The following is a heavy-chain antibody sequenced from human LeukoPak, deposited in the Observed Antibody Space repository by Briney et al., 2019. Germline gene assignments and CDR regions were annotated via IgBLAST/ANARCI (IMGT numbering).Heavy chain of an antibody. V-gene: IGHV3-66*01. CDR1: GFTVSTKY. J-gene: IGHJ4*02. Sequence: GGSLRLSCAASGFTVSTKYMSWVRQAPGKGLEWVSVIYIGGSTYYADSVKGRFTISRDNSKNTLYLQMNSLRAEDTAVYYCARSPYSGSFEDYFDYWGQGALVTVSS. CDR3: ARSPYSGSFEDYFDY. CDR2: IYIGGST. D-gene: IGHD1-26*01.